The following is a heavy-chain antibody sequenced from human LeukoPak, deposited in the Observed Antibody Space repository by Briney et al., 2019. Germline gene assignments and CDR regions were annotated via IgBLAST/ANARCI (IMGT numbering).Heavy chain of an antibody. D-gene: IGHD2-8*01. CDR2: IYYSGST. Sequence: SQTLSLTCTVSGGSISSGDYYWNWIRQPPGKGLEWIGYIYYSGSTYYNPSLKSRVTISVDTSKNQFSLKLSSVTAADTAVYYCARGMDYYYYMDVWGKGTTVTVSS. J-gene: IGHJ6*03. CDR3: ARGMDYYYYMDV. CDR1: GGSISSGDYY. V-gene: IGHV4-30-4*08.